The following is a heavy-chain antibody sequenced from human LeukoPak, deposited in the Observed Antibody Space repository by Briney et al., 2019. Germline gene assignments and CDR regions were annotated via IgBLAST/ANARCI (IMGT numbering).Heavy chain of an antibody. D-gene: IGHD5-24*01. CDR3: ARHAMGVEMATIFYHYYMDV. Sequence: SETLSLTCTVSGGSISSYYWSWIRQPPGKGLEWIGYIYYSGSTNYNPSLKSRVTISVDTSKNQFSLKLSSVTAADTAVYYCARHAMGVEMATIFYHYYMDVWGKGTTVTVSS. V-gene: IGHV4-59*08. CDR1: GGSISSYY. CDR2: IYYSGST. J-gene: IGHJ6*03.